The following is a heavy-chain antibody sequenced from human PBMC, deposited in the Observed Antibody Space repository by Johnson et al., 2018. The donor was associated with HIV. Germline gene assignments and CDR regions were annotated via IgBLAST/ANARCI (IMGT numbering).Heavy chain of an antibody. CDR3: ARGSRYTHDNDDVYLLQAFDI. Sequence: QVQLVESGGGVVQPGRSLRLSCAASGFTFSSFAIHWVRQAPGKGLEWVAVISYDGSNKYYADSVKGRFTISRDSSKNTLYLQMNTLRADDTAVYYCARGSRYTHDNDDVYLLQAFDIWGQGTMVTVSS. CDR2: ISYDGSNK. V-gene: IGHV3-30*04. CDR1: GFTFSSFA. J-gene: IGHJ3*02. D-gene: IGHD3-16*01.